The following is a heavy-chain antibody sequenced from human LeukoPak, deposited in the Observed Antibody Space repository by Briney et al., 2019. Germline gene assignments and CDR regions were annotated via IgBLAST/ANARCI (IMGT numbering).Heavy chain of an antibody. CDR1: GGSISGYY. CDR2: IYYSGTT. D-gene: IGHD1-26*01. V-gene: IGHV4-59*01. J-gene: IGHJ4*02. Sequence: SETLSLTCTVSGGSISGYYWSWIRQPPGKGLEWIGYIYYSGTTNYNPSLKSRVTISVDTSKNRLSLELSSVTTADTAVYYCARDARGSSHFDYWGRGTLVTVSS. CDR3: ARDARGSSHFDY.